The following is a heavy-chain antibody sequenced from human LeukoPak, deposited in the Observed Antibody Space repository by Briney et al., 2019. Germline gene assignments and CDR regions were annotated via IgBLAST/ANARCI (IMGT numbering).Heavy chain of an antibody. Sequence: ASVKVSCKASGYTFTSYGISWVRQAPGQGLEWMGWISAYNVNTNDAQKLQGRVTMTTDTSTTTAYMELRSLRSDDTAVHYCARVPVSGPGARFDYWGQGTLVTVSS. CDR2: ISAYNVNT. CDR1: GYTFTSYG. D-gene: IGHD4-11*01. CDR3: ARVPVSGPGARFDY. V-gene: IGHV1-18*01. J-gene: IGHJ4*02.